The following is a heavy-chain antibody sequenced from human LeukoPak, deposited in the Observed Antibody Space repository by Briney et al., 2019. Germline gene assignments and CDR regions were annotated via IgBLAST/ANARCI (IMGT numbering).Heavy chain of an antibody. Sequence: GGSLRLSCAASGFTFSSYGMHWVRQAPGKGLDWAAFIRYDGSNKYYADSVKGRFTISRDNSKNTLYLQMNSLRAEDTAVYYCASRRYYDILTGTDYWGQGTLVTVSS. V-gene: IGHV3-30*02. CDR3: ASRRYYDILTGTDY. CDR2: IRYDGSNK. CDR1: GFTFSSYG. J-gene: IGHJ4*02. D-gene: IGHD3-9*01.